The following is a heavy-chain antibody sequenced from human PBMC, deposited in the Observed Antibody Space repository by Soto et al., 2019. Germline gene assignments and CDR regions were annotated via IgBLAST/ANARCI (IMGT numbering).Heavy chain of an antibody. V-gene: IGHV3-30*18. Sequence: QVQLVESGGGVVQPGRSLRLSCAASGFTLSSYGMHWVRQAPGKGLEWVAVISYDGSNKYYADSVKGRFIISGDISKNTLYLQMNSLRAEDTAVYYCAKADYSQTDFDYWGQGTLVTVSS. CDR1: GFTLSSYG. J-gene: IGHJ4*02. D-gene: IGHD2-15*01. CDR3: AKADYSQTDFDY. CDR2: ISYDGSNK.